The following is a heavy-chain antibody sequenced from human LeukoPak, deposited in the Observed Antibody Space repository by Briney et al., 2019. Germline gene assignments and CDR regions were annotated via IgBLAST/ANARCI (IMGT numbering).Heavy chain of an antibody. CDR1: CGSISGYY. CDR3: ARGEWDLLFDY. J-gene: IGHJ4*02. Sequence: SETLSLTCTVSCGSISGYYWSWIRQPPGKGLDWIGYIFYSGSTNYNPSLKSRVTISVDTSKHQFSLTLSSVTAADTAVYYCARGEWDLLFDYWGQGTLVTVSS. V-gene: IGHV4-59*01. CDR2: IFYSGST. D-gene: IGHD1-26*01.